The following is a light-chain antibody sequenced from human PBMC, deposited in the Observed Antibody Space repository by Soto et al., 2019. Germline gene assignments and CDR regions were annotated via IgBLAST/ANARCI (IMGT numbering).Light chain of an antibody. V-gene: IGKV3-20*01. CDR2: GAS. CDR1: QSFSSRS. J-gene: IGKJ2*01. Sequence: EIALNTAPGTLPLSPGERATISRRATQSFSSRSLAWYQQKHGQAPRLLIYGASSRATGIPDRFSGSGSGTDCTLTISRLGPEDLAVYYGQQAGSSPRTFGQRDKLEI. CDR3: QQAGSSPRT.